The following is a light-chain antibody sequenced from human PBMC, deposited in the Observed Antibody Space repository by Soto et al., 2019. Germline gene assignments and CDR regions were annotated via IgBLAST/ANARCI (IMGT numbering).Light chain of an antibody. V-gene: IGKV1-12*01. J-gene: IGKJ5*01. CDR1: QGISTL. Sequence: IQMTQSPYSVSASVGDRVTITCRASQGISTLLAWYQQKPGKGPKLLIYAASSLQSGVPSRFSGSGSGTDFTLTISSLQPEDFATYYCQQANSFPITFGQGTRLEIK. CDR3: QQANSFPIT. CDR2: AAS.